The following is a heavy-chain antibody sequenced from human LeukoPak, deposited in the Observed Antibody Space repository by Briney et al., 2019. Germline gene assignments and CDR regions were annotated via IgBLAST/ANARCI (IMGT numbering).Heavy chain of an antibody. Sequence: GGSLRLSCAVSRFTFRNYEMNWFRQAPGNGLEWVSYISNSGHSIKYADSVKGRFTVSKDNAKDSLHLQMNSLTADDTAVYFCATGNYGTQPHYWGQGTLVTVSS. CDR1: RFTFRNYE. V-gene: IGHV3-48*03. CDR3: ATGNYGTQPHY. CDR2: ISNSGHSI. J-gene: IGHJ4*02. D-gene: IGHD3-16*01.